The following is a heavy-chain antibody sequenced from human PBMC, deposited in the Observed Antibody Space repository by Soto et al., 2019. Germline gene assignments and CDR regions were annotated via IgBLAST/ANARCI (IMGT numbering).Heavy chain of an antibody. D-gene: IGHD2-15*01. V-gene: IGHV1-46*01. J-gene: IGHJ3*01. CDR2: INPSTSST. Sequence: ASVKVSCKASGYTFTSYYLHWVRPAPGQGLEWLGIINPSTSSTNYAQKFQDRVTVTRXTXXSXXXVXLXXLRXEETAVYYCARGILKDPFAFWGQGTMVTGSS. CDR3: ARGILKDPFAF. CDR1: GYTFTSYY.